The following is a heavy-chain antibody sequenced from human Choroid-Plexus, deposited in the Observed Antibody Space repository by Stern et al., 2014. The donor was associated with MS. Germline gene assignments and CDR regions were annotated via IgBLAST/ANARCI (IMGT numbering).Heavy chain of an antibody. V-gene: IGHV3-30*18. CDR3: AKDRQYLTYFFDH. Sequence: VQLVESGGGVVQPGRPLRLSWVASGFTLGSWAMHWVRQAPGKGLWWLAGVSYDGSNKYYADSVKGRFTISRDNSQNTLYMQMSSLRPEDTAVYYCAKDRQYLTYFFDHWGQGSLVTVSS. CDR1: GFTLGSWA. D-gene: IGHD2/OR15-2a*01. CDR2: VSYDGSNK. J-gene: IGHJ5*02.